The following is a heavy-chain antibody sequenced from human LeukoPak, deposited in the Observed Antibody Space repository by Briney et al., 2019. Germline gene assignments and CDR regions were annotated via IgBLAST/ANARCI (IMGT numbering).Heavy chain of an antibody. V-gene: IGHV3-21*04. CDR2: ISSSSSYI. CDR3: ARGQSITMIVVADFDY. D-gene: IGHD3-22*01. CDR1: GLTFSSYS. J-gene: IGHJ4*02. Sequence: PGGSLRLSCAASGLTFSSYSMNWVRQAPGKGLEWVSSISSSSSYIYYADSVKGRFTISRDNAKNSLYLQMNSLRAEDTAVYYCARGQSITMIVVADFDYWGQGTLVTVSS.